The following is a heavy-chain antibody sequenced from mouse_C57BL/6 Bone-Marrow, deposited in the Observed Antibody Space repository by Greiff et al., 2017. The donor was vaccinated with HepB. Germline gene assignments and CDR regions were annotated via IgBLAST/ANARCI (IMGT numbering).Heavy chain of an antibody. Sequence: QVQLQQPGAELVKPGASVKLSCKASGYTFTSYWMHWVKQRPGQGLEWIGMIHPNSGSTNYNEKFKSKATLTVDKSSSTAYMQLSSLTSEDSAVYDCARPWGYYGNYADYWGQGTSVTVSS. D-gene: IGHD2-1*01. CDR1: GYTFTSYW. CDR3: ARPWGYYGNYADY. J-gene: IGHJ4*01. CDR2: IHPNSGST. V-gene: IGHV1-64*01.